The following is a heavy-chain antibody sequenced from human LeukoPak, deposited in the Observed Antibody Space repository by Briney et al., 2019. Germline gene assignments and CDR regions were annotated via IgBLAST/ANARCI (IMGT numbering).Heavy chain of an antibody. J-gene: IGHJ4*02. CDR2: ISGSGGST. V-gene: IGHV3-23*01. CDR3: AKDSGYSGYEMFVY. Sequence: GGSLRLSCSTSGFTFSSYAMRWVRQAPGKGVEWVSAISGSGGSTYYADSVKGRFTISRDNSKNTLYLQMNSLRAEDTAVYYCAKDSGYSGYEMFVYWGQGTLVTVSS. D-gene: IGHD5-12*01. CDR1: GFTFSSYA.